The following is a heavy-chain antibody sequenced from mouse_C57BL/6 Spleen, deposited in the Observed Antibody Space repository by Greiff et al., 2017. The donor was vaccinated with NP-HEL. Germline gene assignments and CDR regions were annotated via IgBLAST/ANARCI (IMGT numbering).Heavy chain of an antibody. CDR3: ARLSAMDY. CDR2: INPNNGGT. CDR1: GYTFTDYY. J-gene: IGHJ4*01. Sequence: EVQLQQSGPELVKPGASVKISCKASGYTFTDYYMNWVKQSHGKSLEWIGDINPNNGGTSYNQKFKGKATLTVDKSSSTAYMELRSLTSEDSAVYYCARLSAMDYWGQGTSVTVSS. V-gene: IGHV1-26*01.